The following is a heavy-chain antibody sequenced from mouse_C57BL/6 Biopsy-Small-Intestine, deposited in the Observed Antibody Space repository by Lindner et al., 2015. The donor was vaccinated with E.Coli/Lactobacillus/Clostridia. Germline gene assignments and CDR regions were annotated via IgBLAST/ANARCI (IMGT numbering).Heavy chain of an antibody. J-gene: IGHJ2*01. CDR1: GYNLTSYT. Sequence: VQLQESGTELARPGASVKLSCKASGYNLTSYTMHWVKQRPGQGLEWIGYIIPSSDYTKYNQKFKDKATLTADKSSSTAYMQLSSLTYEDSAVYYCARSTYYYNSSPDYWGQGTTLTVSS. D-gene: IGHD1-1*01. V-gene: IGHV1-4*01. CDR2: IIPSSDYT. CDR3: ARSTYYYNSSPDY.